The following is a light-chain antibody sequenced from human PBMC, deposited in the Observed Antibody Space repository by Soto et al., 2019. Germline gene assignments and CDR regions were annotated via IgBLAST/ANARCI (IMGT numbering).Light chain of an antibody. J-gene: IGKJ1*01. V-gene: IGKV3-11*01. CDR2: DAS. CDR3: QQRANWPLTT. Sequence: EIVLTQSPATLSLAPGESATLSCRASESVNIYISWYQQNPAQAPRLLIYDASNRATGIPTRFSGSGSGSDFSLTISSRGPEEFAVYYCQQRANWPLTTFGQGTRVELK. CDR1: ESVNIY.